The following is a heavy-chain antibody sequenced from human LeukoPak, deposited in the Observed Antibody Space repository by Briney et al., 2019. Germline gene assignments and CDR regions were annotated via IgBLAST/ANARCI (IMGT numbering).Heavy chain of an antibody. D-gene: IGHD3-10*02. CDR2: INDSGST. Sequence: SSETLSLTCAVHGGSFGGYYWSWIRQPPGKALEWIGEINDSGSTNYNPSLKSRVTISVDTSKNQFSLKLNSVTAADTARYYCARRVTWYVLYHYYYMDVWDKGTTVTIS. V-gene: IGHV4-34*01. J-gene: IGHJ6*03. CDR3: ARRVTWYVLYHYYYMDV. CDR1: GGSFGGYY.